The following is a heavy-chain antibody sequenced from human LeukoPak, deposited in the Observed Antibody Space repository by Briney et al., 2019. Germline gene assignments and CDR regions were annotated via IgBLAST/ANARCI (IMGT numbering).Heavy chain of an antibody. J-gene: IGHJ4*02. D-gene: IGHD1-26*01. V-gene: IGHV4-4*09. Sequence: SETLSLTCTVSGASNSNYYWSWIRQTPEKGLEWMGHIHSSGGSSYYPSLKSRLTLSIDTSRNQLSLKLPSVTAADTAVYFCARLGSYHDFWGQGALVTVSS. CDR2: IHSSGGS. CDR3: ARLGSYHDF. CDR1: GASNSNYY.